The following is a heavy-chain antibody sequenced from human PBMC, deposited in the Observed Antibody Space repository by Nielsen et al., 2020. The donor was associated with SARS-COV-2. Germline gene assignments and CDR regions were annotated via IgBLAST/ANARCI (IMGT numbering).Heavy chain of an antibody. D-gene: IGHD6-13*01. CDR3: ARRSSSSWYTPYYYYGMDV. CDR1: GYTFTSYG. Sequence: ASVKVSCKASGYTFTSYGIRWVRQAPGQGLEWMGWISAYNGNTNYAQKLQGRVTMTTDTSTSTAYMELRSLRSDDTAVYHCARRSSSSWYTPYYYYGMDVWGQGTTVTVSS. CDR2: ISAYNGNT. V-gene: IGHV1-18*01. J-gene: IGHJ6*02.